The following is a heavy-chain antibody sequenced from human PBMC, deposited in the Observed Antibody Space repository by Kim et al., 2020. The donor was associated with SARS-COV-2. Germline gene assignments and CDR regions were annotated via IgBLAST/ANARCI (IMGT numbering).Heavy chain of an antibody. J-gene: IGHJ5*02. CDR2: INHSGST. Sequence: SETLSLTCAVYGGSFSGYYWSWIRQPPGKGLEWIGEINHSGSTNYNPSLKSRVTISVDTSKNQFSLKLSSVTAADTAVYYCARAYTTEYSGYEGNWFDPWGQGTLVTVSS. D-gene: IGHD5-12*01. CDR1: GGSFSGYY. V-gene: IGHV4-34*01. CDR3: ARAYTTEYSGYEGNWFDP.